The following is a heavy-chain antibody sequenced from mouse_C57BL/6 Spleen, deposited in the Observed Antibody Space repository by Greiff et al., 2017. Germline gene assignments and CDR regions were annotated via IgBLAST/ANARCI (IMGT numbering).Heavy chain of an antibody. D-gene: IGHD2-5*01. Sequence: VQLQQSGAELVRPGASVKLSCTASGFNIKDYYMHWVKQRPEQGLEWIGRIDPEDGDTEYAPKFQGKATMTADTSSNTAYLQLSSLTSEDTAVYYCTTGANYSNFAWFAYWGQGTLVTVSA. CDR2: IDPEDGDT. CDR3: TTGANYSNFAWFAY. V-gene: IGHV14-1*01. CDR1: GFNIKDYY. J-gene: IGHJ3*01.